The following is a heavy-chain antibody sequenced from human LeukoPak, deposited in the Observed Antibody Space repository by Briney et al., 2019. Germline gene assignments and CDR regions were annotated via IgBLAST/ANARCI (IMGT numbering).Heavy chain of an antibody. CDR1: GGSISSGDYY. V-gene: IGHV4-30-4*01. J-gene: IGHJ3*02. CDR3: ARGRLGYCSSTSCYQGPFDI. D-gene: IGHD2-2*01. Sequence: SETLSLTCTVSGGSISSGDYYWSWIRQPPGKGLEWIGYIYYSGSTYYNPSLKSRVTISVDTSKNQFSLKLSSVTAADTAVYYCARGRLGYCSSTSCYQGPFDIWGQGTMVTVSS. CDR2: IYYSGST.